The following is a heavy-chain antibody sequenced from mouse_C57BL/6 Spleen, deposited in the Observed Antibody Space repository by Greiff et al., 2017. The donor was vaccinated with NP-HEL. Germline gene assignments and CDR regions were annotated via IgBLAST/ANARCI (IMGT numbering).Heavy chain of an antibody. V-gene: IGHV1-59*01. D-gene: IGHD4-1*01. CDR1: GYTFTSYW. CDR2: IDPSDSYT. Sequence: VQLQQPGAELVRPGTSVKLSCKASGYTFTSYWMHWVKQRPGQGLEWIGVIDPSDSYTNYNQKFKSKATLTVDTSSSTAYMQLSSLTSEDSAVYYCAWAWFAYWGQGTLVTVSA. CDR3: AWAWFAY. J-gene: IGHJ3*01.